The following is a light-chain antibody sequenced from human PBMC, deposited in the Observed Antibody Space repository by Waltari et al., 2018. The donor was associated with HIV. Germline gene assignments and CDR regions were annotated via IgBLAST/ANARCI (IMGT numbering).Light chain of an antibody. J-gene: IGLJ2*01. CDR1: SSNIGNND. CDR2: ATT. V-gene: IGLV1-51*01. Sequence: QSVLTQPPSVSAAPGQKVTISCSGSSSNIGNNDVSWYQQLPGTAPRLLMYATTTRPSELPDLFSGSKSGASATLDITGPQTGDEADYYCGTWESSLGAAVFGGGTKLAVL. CDR3: GTWESSLGAAV.